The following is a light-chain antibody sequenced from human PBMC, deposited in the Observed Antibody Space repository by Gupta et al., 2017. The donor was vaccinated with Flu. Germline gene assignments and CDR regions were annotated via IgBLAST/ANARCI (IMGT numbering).Light chain of an antibody. J-gene: IGLJ1*01. V-gene: IGLV1-40*01. CDR2: ANS. CDR3: QSYDSRLSGYV. Sequence: QSVLTQPPSVSGAPGQSVTISCTGRSSNIGAGYDVHWYQQLPGAVPKLLIFANSDRPSGVPDRFSGSKSGTSASLAITGLQPEDEADYYCQSYDSRLSGYVFGTGTKVAVL. CDR1: SSNIGAGYD.